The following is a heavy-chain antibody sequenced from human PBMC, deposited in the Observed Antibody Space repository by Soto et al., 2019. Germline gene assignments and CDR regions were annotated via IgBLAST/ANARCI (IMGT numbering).Heavy chain of an antibody. D-gene: IGHD2-15*01. CDR2: IYPGDSDT. Sequence: GESLKISCKGSGYSFTSYWIGWVRQMPGKGLEWMGIIYPGDSDTRYSPSFQGQVTISADKSISTAYLQWSSLKASDTAMYYCAILSMVVIAATDWFEPCRPGIWVTVSS. CDR3: AILSMVVIAATDWFEP. V-gene: IGHV5-51*01. J-gene: IGHJ5*02. CDR1: GYSFTSYW.